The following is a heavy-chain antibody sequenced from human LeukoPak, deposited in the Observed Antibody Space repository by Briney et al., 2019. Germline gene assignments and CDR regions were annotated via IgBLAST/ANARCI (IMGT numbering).Heavy chain of an antibody. CDR3: ARHRKDYDSSGSLIYYYGMDV. CDR2: IYTSGST. V-gene: IGHV4-4*07. Sequence: SETLSLTCTVSGDSISNYNWSWIRQPAGKGLEWIGRIYTSGSTNYNPSLKSRVTISVDTSKNQFSLKLSSVTAADTAVYYCARHRKDYDSSGSLIYYYGMDVWGQGTTVTVSS. D-gene: IGHD3-22*01. J-gene: IGHJ6*02. CDR1: GDSISNYN.